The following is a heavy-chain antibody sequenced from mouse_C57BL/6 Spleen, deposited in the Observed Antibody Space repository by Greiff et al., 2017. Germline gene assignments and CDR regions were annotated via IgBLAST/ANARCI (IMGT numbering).Heavy chain of an antibody. V-gene: IGHV5-17*01. D-gene: IGHD1-1*01. J-gene: IGHJ4*01. Sequence: EVNVVESGGGLVKPGGSLKLSCAASGFTFSDYGMHWVRQAPEKGLEWVAYISSGSSTIYYADTVKGRFTISRDNAKNTLFLQMTSLRSEDTAMYYCARRDYYGSSSYAMDYWGQGTSVTVSS. CDR3: ARRDYYGSSSYAMDY. CDR2: ISSGSSTI. CDR1: GFTFSDYG.